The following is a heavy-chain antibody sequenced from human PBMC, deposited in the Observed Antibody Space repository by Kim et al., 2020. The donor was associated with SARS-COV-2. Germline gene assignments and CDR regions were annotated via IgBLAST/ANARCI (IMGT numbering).Heavy chain of an antibody. CDR2: IYYSGST. CDR3: ARAPRNSGWDY. J-gene: IGHJ4*02. D-gene: IGHD1-7*01. V-gene: IGHV4-39*01. Sequence: SETLSLTCTVSGGSISSSSYYWGWIRQPPGKGLEWIGSIYYSGSTYYNPSLKSRVTISVDTSKNQFSLKLSSVTAADTAVYYCARAPRNSGWDYWGQGTLVTVSS. CDR1: GGSISSSSYY.